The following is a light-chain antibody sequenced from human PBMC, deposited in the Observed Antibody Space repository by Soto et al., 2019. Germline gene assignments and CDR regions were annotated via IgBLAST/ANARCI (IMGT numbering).Light chain of an antibody. Sequence: DIVMTQSPLSLPVTPGEPASISCRSSQSLLHSNGYNYLDWYLQKPGQSPQLLIYLGSNRASGVPDRFSGSGSGTDCTLKISRVEAEDVGVYYCMQALQTPPFTFGPGNKVDIK. CDR2: LGS. CDR1: QSLLHSNGYNY. J-gene: IGKJ3*01. CDR3: MQALQTPPFT. V-gene: IGKV2-28*01.